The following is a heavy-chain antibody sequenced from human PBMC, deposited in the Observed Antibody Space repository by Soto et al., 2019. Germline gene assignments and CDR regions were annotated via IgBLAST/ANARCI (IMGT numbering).Heavy chain of an antibody. CDR1: GGSISSGGYY. CDR2: IYYSGST. Sequence: TLSLTCPVSGGSISSGGYYWSWIRQHPGKGLEWIGYIYYSGSTYYNPSLKSRVTISVDTSKNQFSLKLSSVTAADTAVYYCARDLVVKGNNWFDPWGQGTLVTVSS. D-gene: IGHD3-22*01. V-gene: IGHV4-31*03. J-gene: IGHJ5*02. CDR3: ARDLVVKGNNWFDP.